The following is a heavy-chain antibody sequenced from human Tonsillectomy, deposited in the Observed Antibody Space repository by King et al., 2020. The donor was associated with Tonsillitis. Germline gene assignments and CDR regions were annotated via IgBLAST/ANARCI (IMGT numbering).Heavy chain of an antibody. J-gene: IGHJ6*03. V-gene: IGHV4-34*01. CDR2: INHSGST. D-gene: IGHD2-2*01. CDR3: ARGQVGVVPAESSYYYYMDV. Sequence: VQRQQWGAGLLKPSETLSLTCAVYGGSFSGYYWNWIRQPPGKGLECIGVINHSGSTNYNPSLKSRVTISVDTSKNQFSLKLSSVTASDTAVYYCARGQVGVVPAESSYYYYMDVWAKGTTVTVSS. CDR1: GGSFSGYY.